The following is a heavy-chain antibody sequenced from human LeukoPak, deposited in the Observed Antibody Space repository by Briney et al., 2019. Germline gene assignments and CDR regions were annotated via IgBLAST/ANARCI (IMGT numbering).Heavy chain of an antibody. CDR2: IYYSGST. D-gene: IGHD3-22*01. CDR1: GGSISSGDYY. CDR3: ARDSYYDSSGYGEYYFDY. Sequence: MTSETLSLTCTVSGGSISSGDYYWSWIRQPPGKGLEWIGYIYYSGSTYYNPSLKSRVTISVDTSKNQFSLKLSSVTAADTAVYYCARDSYYDSSGYGEYYFDYWGQGTLVTVSS. V-gene: IGHV4-30-4*01. J-gene: IGHJ4*02.